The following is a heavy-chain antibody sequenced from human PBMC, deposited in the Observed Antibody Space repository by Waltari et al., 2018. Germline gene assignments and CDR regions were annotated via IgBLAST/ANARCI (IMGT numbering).Heavy chain of an antibody. CDR1: GGPISSYS. D-gene: IGHD3-3*01. Sequence: QVQLQESGPGLVQPSETLSLPCTVSGGPISSYSWSWLRQPPGKGLECIGYIYDSGRTNYNPSLKSRVTISVDTSKNQFSLKLSSVTAADTAVYYCARDFWSGGVVEGDYYGMDVWGQGTTVTVSS. J-gene: IGHJ6*02. CDR3: ARDFWSGGVVEGDYYGMDV. V-gene: IGHV4-59*01. CDR2: IYDSGRT.